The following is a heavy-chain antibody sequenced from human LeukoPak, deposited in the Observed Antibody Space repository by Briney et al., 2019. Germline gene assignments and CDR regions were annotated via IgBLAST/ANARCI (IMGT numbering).Heavy chain of an antibody. Sequence: PGGSLRLSCAASGFTFSSYGMHWVRQAPGKGLEWVAVIWYDGSNKYYADSVKGRFTISRDNSKNTLYLQMNSLRAEDTAVYYCAVTDYYGSGSYYSLLDYWGQGTLVTVSS. CDR1: GFTFSSYG. CDR3: AVTDYYGSGSYYSLLDY. CDR2: IWYDGSNK. D-gene: IGHD3-10*01. V-gene: IGHV3-33*01. J-gene: IGHJ4*02.